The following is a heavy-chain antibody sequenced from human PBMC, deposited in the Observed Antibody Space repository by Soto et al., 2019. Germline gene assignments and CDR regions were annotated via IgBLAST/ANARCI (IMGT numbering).Heavy chain of an antibody. Sequence: EVQLVESGGGLVQPGGSLRLSCAASGFTFSSYSMNWVRQAPGKGLEWVSYISSSSSTIYYADSVKGRFTISRDNAKNSLYLQMNSLRDEDTAVYYCARDRGWGSYYYYYGMDVWAKGPLSPSP. J-gene: IGHJ6*02. CDR3: ARDRGWGSYYYYYGMDV. CDR2: ISSSSSTI. V-gene: IGHV3-48*02. CDR1: GFTFSSYS. D-gene: IGHD7-27*01.